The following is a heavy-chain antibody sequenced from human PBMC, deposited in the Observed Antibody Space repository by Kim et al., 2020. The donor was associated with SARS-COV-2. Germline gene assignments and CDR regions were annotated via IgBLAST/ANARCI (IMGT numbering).Heavy chain of an antibody. J-gene: IGHJ3*02. CDR1: GYTFTSYG. D-gene: IGHD5-12*01. CDR3: ARVLELGGYDLLGDAFDI. Sequence: ASVKVSCKASGYTFTSYGISWVRQAPGQGLEWMGWISAYNGNTNYAQKLQGRVTMTTDTSTSTAYMELRSLRSDDTAVYYCARVLELGGYDLLGDAFDIWGQGTMVTVSS. CDR2: ISAYNGNT. V-gene: IGHV1-18*04.